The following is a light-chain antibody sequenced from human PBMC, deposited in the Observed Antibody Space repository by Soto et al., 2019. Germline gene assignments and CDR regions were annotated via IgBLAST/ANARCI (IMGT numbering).Light chain of an antibody. CDR3: ETWDTSLRAVV. CDR1: SSNIGNNY. Sequence: QSVLTQPPSVTAAPGEKVTISCSGSSSNIGNNYVSWYQQLPGSAPTLLIFDTIKRPSGIPDRFSGSKSGTSATLGITGLQTGDEADYYCETWDTSLRAVVFGGGTKLTVL. CDR2: DTI. V-gene: IGLV1-51*01. J-gene: IGLJ2*01.